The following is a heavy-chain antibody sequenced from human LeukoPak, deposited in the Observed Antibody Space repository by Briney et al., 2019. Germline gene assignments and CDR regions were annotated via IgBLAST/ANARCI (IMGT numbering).Heavy chain of an antibody. V-gene: IGHV3-15*01. J-gene: IGHJ4*02. Sequence: GGSLRLSCAASGFTFPNAWMTWVRQAPGKGLEWVGRIISRAAGGATDYAAAVKGRFTISRDDSTETVFLHMDTRQAEDTAVYYCTTGLDIIVVDQLVPFDFWGQGTLVTVSS. CDR3: TTGLDIIVVDQLVPFDF. CDR1: GFTFPNAW. D-gene: IGHD2-15*01. CDR2: IISRAAGGAT.